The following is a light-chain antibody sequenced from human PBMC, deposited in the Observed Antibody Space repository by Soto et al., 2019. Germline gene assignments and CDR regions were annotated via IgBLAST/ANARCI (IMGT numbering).Light chain of an antibody. J-gene: IGKJ1*01. V-gene: IGKV1-6*01. Sequence: AVQMTQSPSSLSASVGDRVTITCRASQGIRTDLGWYQQTPGKAPKLLISGASRLQSGVPSRFSGSGSGAEFTLTISSLQPEDFAVYYCQQYNTWPRTFGQGTKVDI. CDR1: QGIRTD. CDR3: QQYNTWPRT. CDR2: GAS.